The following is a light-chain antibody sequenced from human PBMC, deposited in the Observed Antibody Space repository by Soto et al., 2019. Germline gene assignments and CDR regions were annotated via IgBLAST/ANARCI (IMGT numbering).Light chain of an antibody. CDR2: ATS. J-gene: IGKJ1*01. CDR3: QQYGRSPT. Sequence: IVWTQSTGPLSLSPGERATLSFRASQSVSSSYLAWYQQKPGQAPRLLIYATSSRATGIPDRFSGSGSGPDFTLTISRLEPEDFAVYYCQQYGRSPTFGQGTKVDI. V-gene: IGKV3-20*01. CDR1: QSVSSSY.